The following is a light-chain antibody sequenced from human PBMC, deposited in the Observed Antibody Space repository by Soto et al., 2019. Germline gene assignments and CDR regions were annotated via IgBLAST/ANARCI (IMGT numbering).Light chain of an antibody. CDR2: AAS. Sequence: EIVLTQSPGTLSLSPGERATLSCRASQSVSSSYLAWYQQKPGQAPRLLIYAASSRASGIPDRFSGSGYGTDFTLTIIKLEPEDFALYYCQQYGSSPITFGQGTRLEI. CDR1: QSVSSSY. V-gene: IGKV3-20*01. CDR3: QQYGSSPIT. J-gene: IGKJ5*01.